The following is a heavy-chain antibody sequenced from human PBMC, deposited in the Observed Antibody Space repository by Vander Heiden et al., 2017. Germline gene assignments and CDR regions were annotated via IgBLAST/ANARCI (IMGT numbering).Heavy chain of an antibody. J-gene: IGHJ6*02. CDR3: ARDSGGRYFDWSTKTGSMDV. Sequence: QVQLVESGGGVVQPGRSLRLSCAASGFTFSSYGMHWVRQAPGKGLEWVAVIWYDGSNKYYADSVKGRFTISRDNSKNTLYLQMNSLRAEDTAVYYCARDSGGRYFDWSTKTGSMDVWGQGTTVTVSS. CDR1: GFTFSSYG. V-gene: IGHV3-33*01. CDR2: IWYDGSNK. D-gene: IGHD3-9*01.